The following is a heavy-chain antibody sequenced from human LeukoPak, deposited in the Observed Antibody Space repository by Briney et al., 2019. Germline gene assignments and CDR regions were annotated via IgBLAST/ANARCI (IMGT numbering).Heavy chain of an antibody. J-gene: IGHJ3*02. V-gene: IGHV4-61*02. D-gene: IGHD3-16*01. Sequence: SQTLSLTCTVSGGSISSGSYYWSWIRQPAGKGLEWIGRIYTSGSTNYNPSLKSRVTISVDTSKNQFSLKLSSVTAADTAVYYCARVGVTLSAFDIWGQGTMVTVSS. CDR2: IYTSGST. CDR1: GGSISSGSYY. CDR3: ARVGVTLSAFDI.